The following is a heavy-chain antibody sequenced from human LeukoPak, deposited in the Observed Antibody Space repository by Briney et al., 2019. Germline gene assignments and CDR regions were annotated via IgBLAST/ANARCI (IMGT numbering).Heavy chain of an antibody. V-gene: IGHV4-59*01. CDR2: IHYSGST. D-gene: IGHD6-6*01. CDR3: ARDRITARQNWFDP. CDR1: GGPISSYY. J-gene: IGHJ5*02. Sequence: SETLSLTCTVSGGPISSYYWSWIRRPPGKGLEWIGYIHYSGSTNYNPSLKNRVTISVDTSKNQFSLRLSSVTAADTAVYYCARDRITARQNWFDPWGQGTLVTVSS.